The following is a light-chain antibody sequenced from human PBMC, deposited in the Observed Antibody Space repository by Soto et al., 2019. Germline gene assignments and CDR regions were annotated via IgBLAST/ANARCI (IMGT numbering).Light chain of an antibody. CDR1: SSDIGAYNS. Sequence: QSVLTQPASVSGSPGQSITISCTGTSSDIGAYNSVSWYQHHPGKAPKLIVFQVSFRPSAVSDRFSGSKSDNTASLTISGLQTEDEADYYCLPYTASSTFVFGTGTKVTVL. J-gene: IGLJ1*01. CDR3: LPYTASSTFV. CDR2: QVS. V-gene: IGLV2-14*01.